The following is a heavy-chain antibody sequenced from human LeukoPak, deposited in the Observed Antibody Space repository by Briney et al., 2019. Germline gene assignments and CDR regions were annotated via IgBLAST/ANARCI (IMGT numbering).Heavy chain of an antibody. CDR3: ARDRGIAAAVHTTRYYFDY. V-gene: IGHV4-59*01. D-gene: IGHD6-13*01. Sequence: SETLSLTCTVSGGSISSYYRSWIRQPPGKGLEWIGYIYYSGSTNYNPSLKSRVTISVDTSKNQFSLKLSSVTAADTAVYYCARDRGIAAAVHTTRYYFDYWGQGTLVTVSS. J-gene: IGHJ4*02. CDR2: IYYSGST. CDR1: GGSISSYY.